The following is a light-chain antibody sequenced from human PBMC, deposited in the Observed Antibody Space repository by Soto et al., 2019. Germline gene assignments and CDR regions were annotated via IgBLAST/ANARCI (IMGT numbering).Light chain of an antibody. Sequence: DIQMTQSPSSLSASIGDRVTITCQASQGISNYLNWYQQKPGKAPKLLIFDASNLETGVPSRFSGSGSGTDFTFTISSLQPEDFATYYCQQYDNLPLTFGGGTKVEI. CDR1: QGISNY. V-gene: IGKV1-33*01. CDR3: QQYDNLPLT. J-gene: IGKJ4*01. CDR2: DAS.